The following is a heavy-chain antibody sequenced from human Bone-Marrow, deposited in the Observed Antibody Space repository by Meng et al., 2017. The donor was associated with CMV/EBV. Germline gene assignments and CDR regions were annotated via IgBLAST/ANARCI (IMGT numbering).Heavy chain of an antibody. CDR3: ARGYILTGFDY. Sequence: GESLKISCAASGFTFSSYAMSWVRQAPGKGLEWVSAIGGSGGSTYYADSVKGRFTISRDNSKNTLYLQMNSLRAEDTAVYYCARGYILTGFDYWGQGTLVTVSS. V-gene: IGHV3-23*01. J-gene: IGHJ4*02. CDR2: IGGSGGST. CDR1: GFTFSSYA. D-gene: IGHD3-9*01.